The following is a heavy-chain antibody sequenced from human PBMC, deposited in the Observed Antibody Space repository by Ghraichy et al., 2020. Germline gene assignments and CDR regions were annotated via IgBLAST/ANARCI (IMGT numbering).Heavy chain of an antibody. Sequence: SGPTLVKPTQTLTLTCTFSGFSLSTSGVGVGWIRQPPGKALEWLAVIYWDDDKRYSPSLKSRLTITKDTSKNQVVLKMTNMDPVDTATYYFAHRLLLRQWPGNWGDYFDYWGQGTLVTVSS. D-gene: IGHD6-19*01. CDR2: IYWDDDK. V-gene: IGHV2-5*02. CDR3: AHRLLLRQWPGNWGDYFDY. J-gene: IGHJ4*02. CDR1: GFSLSTSGVG.